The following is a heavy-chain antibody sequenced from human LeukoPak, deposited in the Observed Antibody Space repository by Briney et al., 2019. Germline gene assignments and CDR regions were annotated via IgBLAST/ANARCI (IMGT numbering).Heavy chain of an antibody. CDR1: GFTFSSYA. J-gene: IGHJ6*02. D-gene: IGHD2-2*01. V-gene: IGHV3-30-3*01. CDR3: ARVGDCSSTSCYRYYYGMDV. Sequence: PGGSLRLSCAASGFTFSSYAMHWVRQAPGKGLEWVAVISYDGSNKYYADSVKGRFTIFRDNSKNTLYLQMNSLRAEDTAVYYCARVGDCSSTSCYRYYYGMDVWGQGTTVTVSS. CDR2: ISYDGSNK.